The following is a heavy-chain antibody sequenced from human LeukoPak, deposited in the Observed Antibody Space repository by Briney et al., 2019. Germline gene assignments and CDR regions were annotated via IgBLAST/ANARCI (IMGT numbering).Heavy chain of an antibody. Sequence: SETLSLTCTVSGGSISSYYWSWIRQPPGKGLEWIGYIYYSGSTNYNPSLKSRVTISVDTSKNQFPLKLSSVTAADTAVYYCARETYYYDSSGYYLYYFDYWGQGTLVTVSS. J-gene: IGHJ4*02. CDR1: GGSISSYY. V-gene: IGHV4-59*01. CDR2: IYYSGST. D-gene: IGHD3-22*01. CDR3: ARETYYYDSSGYYLYYFDY.